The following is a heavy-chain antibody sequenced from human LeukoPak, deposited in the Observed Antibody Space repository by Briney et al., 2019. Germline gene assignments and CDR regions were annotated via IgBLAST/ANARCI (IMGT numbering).Heavy chain of an antibody. V-gene: IGHV3-74*01. CDR2: INSDGSRT. CDR1: GFTFSSYW. CDR3: ARTTLVSYVGDAFDI. Sequence: PGGSLRLSCAASGFTFSSYWMHWVRQAPGKGLVWVSRINSDGSRTTYADSVKGRFTISRDNAKNTLYLQMNSLRAEDTAVYYCARTTLVSYVGDAFDIWGQGTMVTVSS. D-gene: IGHD1-26*01. J-gene: IGHJ3*02.